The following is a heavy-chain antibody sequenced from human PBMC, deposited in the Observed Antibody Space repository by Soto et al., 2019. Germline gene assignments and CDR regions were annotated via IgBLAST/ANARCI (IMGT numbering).Heavy chain of an antibody. CDR2: ISAYNGNT. Sequence: QVQLVQSGAEVKKPGASVKVSCKASGYTFTSYGIRWVRQAPGQGLEWMGWISAYNGNTNYAQKLQGRVTMTTDTSTSTAYMELRSLRSDATAVYYCARDPRYCSSTSCYGFDPWGQGTLVTVSS. D-gene: IGHD2-2*01. V-gene: IGHV1-18*01. CDR1: GYTFTSYG. J-gene: IGHJ5*02. CDR3: ARDPRYCSSTSCYGFDP.